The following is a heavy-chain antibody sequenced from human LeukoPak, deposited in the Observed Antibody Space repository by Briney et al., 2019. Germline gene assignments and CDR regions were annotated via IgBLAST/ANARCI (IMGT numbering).Heavy chain of an antibody. J-gene: IGHJ4*02. V-gene: IGHV3-49*04. CDR1: GLTFGDYA. D-gene: IGHD3-22*01. Sequence: GGSLRLSCTASGLTFGDYAMSWVRQAPGKGLKWVGFIRSKAYGGTTEYAASVKGRFTISRDDSKSIAYLQMNSLKTEDTAVYYCTRTTYYYDSSGYYLDYWGQGTLVTVSS. CDR2: IRSKAYGGTT. CDR3: TRTTYYYDSSGYYLDY.